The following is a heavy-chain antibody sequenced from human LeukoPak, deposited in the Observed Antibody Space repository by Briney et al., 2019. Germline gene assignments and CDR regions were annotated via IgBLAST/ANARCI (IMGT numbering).Heavy chain of an antibody. J-gene: IGHJ4*02. D-gene: IGHD2-2*02. CDR3: ARDLYTDSSNF. V-gene: IGHV3-53*01. CDR1: GFTVSSNY. Sequence: GGSLRLSCAASGFTVSSNYMSWVRQAPGKGLEWVSVIYSGGSTYYADSVKGRFTISRDNSKNTLYLQMDSLRAEDTAVYFCARDLYTDSSNFWGQGTLVIVSS. CDR2: IYSGGST.